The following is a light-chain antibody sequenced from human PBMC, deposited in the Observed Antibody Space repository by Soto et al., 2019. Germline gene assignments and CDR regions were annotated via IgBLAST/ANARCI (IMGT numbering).Light chain of an antibody. V-gene: IGKV1-9*01. Sequence: DIQMTQSPSSLSASVGDRVTMTCRASQSISSYLNWYQQKPGKAPKLLIYAASSLQSGVPSRFSGSGSGTEFTLTISSLQPEDFATYYCQQLNSYRWTFGQGTKVDI. CDR2: AAS. CDR3: QQLNSYRWT. J-gene: IGKJ1*01. CDR1: QSISSY.